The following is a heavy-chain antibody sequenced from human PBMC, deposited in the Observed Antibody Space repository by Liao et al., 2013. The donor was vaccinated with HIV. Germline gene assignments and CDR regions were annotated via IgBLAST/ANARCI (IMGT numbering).Heavy chain of an antibody. D-gene: IGHD3-10*02. CDR1: GGSVSTYY. V-gene: IGHV4-4*07. CDR2: ASTSENT. J-gene: IGHJ4*02. CDR3: ARDLIGSGSYYNVNYFDY. Sequence: QVQLQESGPGLVKPSGTLSLTCTVSGGSVSTYYWSWIRQPAGKGLEWIGRASTSENTNYNPSLKSRVTMSVDTSKNQFSLKLSSVTAADTAVYYCARDLIGSGSYYNVNYFDYWGQGTLVTVSS.